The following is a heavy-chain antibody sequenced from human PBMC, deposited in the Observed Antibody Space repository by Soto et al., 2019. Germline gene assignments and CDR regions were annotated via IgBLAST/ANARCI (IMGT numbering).Heavy chain of an antibody. V-gene: IGHV4-34*01. CDR3: ASLGVRGYDLNDDY. CDR2: INDSGST. CDR1: GGSFSGYY. Sequence: QVQLQQWGAGLLKPSETLSLTCAVYGGSFSGYYWSWIRQPPGKGLEWIGEINDSGSTNYNPSLKSRVTIAVDTSKNQFSLKLSSVTAADTAVYYCASLGVRGYDLNDDYWGQGTLVTVSS. J-gene: IGHJ4*02. D-gene: IGHD5-12*01.